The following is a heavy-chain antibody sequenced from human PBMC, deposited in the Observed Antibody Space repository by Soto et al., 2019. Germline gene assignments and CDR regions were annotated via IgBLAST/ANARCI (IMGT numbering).Heavy chain of an antibody. CDR2: TYYRSRWYS. Sequence: SQTLSLTCAVSGDSVSSNSAAWNWIRQSPSRGLEWLGRTYYRSRWYSDYAGSVKSRITINADTSKNQFSLHLNSVTPQDTAVYYCASGPSLLAYWGRGTVVTVSS. D-gene: IGHD6-6*01. J-gene: IGHJ4*02. CDR3: ASGPSLLAY. V-gene: IGHV6-1*01. CDR1: GDSVSSNSAA.